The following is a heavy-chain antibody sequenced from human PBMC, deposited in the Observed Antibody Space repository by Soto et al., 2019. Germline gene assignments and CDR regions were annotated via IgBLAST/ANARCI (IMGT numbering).Heavy chain of an antibody. D-gene: IGHD6-6*01. V-gene: IGHV4-30-2*01. CDR1: GGSISSGGYS. CDR2: IYDSGRT. CDR3: ARCGGSCDY. Sequence: QLQLQESGSGLVKPSQTLSLTCAVSGGSISSGGYSWTWIRQPPGKGLEWIGYIYDSGRTDYNPSLKSRVTMSVDRSKNQFSLNLSSVPAADTAVYSCARCGGSCDYWGQGILVTVSS. J-gene: IGHJ4*02.